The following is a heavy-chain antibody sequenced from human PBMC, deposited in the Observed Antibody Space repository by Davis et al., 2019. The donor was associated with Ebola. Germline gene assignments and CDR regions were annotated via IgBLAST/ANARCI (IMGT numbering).Heavy chain of an antibody. CDR2: INPSSGDT. V-gene: IGHV1-2*06. J-gene: IGHJ4*02. CDR3: ARYCSGGSCSSESLDY. D-gene: IGHD2-15*01. CDR1: GYSFIGYY. Sequence: AASVKVSCKASGYSFIGYYMHWVRQAPGQGLEWMGRINPSSGDTNYAQKFQGRVTMTTDTSIRTAYMELSRLRSDDTAVYFCARYCSGGSCSSESLDYWGQGTLVTVSS.